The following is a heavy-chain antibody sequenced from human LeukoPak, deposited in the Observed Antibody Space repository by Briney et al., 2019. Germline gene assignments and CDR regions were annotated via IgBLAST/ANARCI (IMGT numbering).Heavy chain of an antibody. CDR2: IDPVSGVT. D-gene: IGHD5-12*01. J-gene: IGHJ3*02. Sequence: ASVRVSFKASEYTFTGYYIHWMRQAPGQGFEWMAWIDPVSGVTNYAQKFQGWVTLTRDTSVSTAYMDLSRLTSEDTAIYYCARDIPGYSTRFDIWGQGTMVTVSS. CDR3: ARDIPGYSTRFDI. V-gene: IGHV1-2*04. CDR1: EYTFTGYY.